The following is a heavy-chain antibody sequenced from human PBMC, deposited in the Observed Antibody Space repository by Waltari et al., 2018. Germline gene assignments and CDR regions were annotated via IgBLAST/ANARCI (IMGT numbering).Heavy chain of an antibody. Sequence: QVQLVQSGAEVKKPGSSVKVSCKASGGTFSSYAISWVRQAPGQGLEWMGGIIPICGTANYEQKFQGRVTITADESTSTAYMELSSLRSEDTAVYYCASRGGVRGDYYYGMDVWGQGTTVTVSS. D-gene: IGHD3-10*01. V-gene: IGHV1-69*13. CDR1: GGTFSSYA. CDR3: ASRGGVRGDYYYGMDV. CDR2: IIPICGTA. J-gene: IGHJ6*02.